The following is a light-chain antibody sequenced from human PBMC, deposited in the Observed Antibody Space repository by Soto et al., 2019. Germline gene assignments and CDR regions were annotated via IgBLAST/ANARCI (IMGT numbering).Light chain of an antibody. CDR2: KAS. V-gene: IGKV1-5*03. CDR1: QTISSW. Sequence: DIQMTQSPSTLSGSVGDRVTITCRASQTISSWLAWYQQKPGKAPKLLIYKASTLKSGVPSRFSGSGSGTEFTLTISSLQPEDFATYYCQHYKSYTAAFGQGAKVDIK. CDR3: QHYKSYTAA. J-gene: IGKJ1*01.